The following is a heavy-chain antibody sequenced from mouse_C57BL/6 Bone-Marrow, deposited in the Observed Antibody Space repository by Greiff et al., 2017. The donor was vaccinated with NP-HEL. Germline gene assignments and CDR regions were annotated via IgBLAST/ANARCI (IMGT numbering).Heavy chain of an antibody. Sequence: EVQLVESEGGLVQPGSSMKLSCTASGFTFSDYYMAWVRQVPEKGLEWVANINYDGSSTYYLDSLKSRFIISRDNAKNILYLQMSSLKSEDTATYYCARGGASSGYVRAMDYWGQGTSVTVSS. CDR1: GFTFSDYY. V-gene: IGHV5-16*01. J-gene: IGHJ4*01. CDR2: INYDGSST. D-gene: IGHD3-2*02. CDR3: ARGGASSGYVRAMDY.